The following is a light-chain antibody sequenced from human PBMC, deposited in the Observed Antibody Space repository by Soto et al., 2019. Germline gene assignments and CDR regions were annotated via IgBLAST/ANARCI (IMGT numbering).Light chain of an antibody. CDR3: SSYAGSNTVV. Sequence: QSALTQPPSASGFLGQSVTISCTGTSSDVGTYNYVSWYQLHPGKAPKLMIYEVTKRPSGVPDRFSGSKSGNTASLTVSGLQAEDEADYYCSSYAGSNTVVFGGGTKVTVL. CDR2: EVT. V-gene: IGLV2-8*01. J-gene: IGLJ2*01. CDR1: SSDVGTYNY.